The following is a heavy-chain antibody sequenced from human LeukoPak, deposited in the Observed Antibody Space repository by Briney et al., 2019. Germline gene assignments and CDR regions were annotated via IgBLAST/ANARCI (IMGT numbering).Heavy chain of an antibody. Sequence: AVTDSCLASGFTFTSYAVQWVRPAGGQRVEWIGWIVVGSGNTNYAQKFQERVTITRDMSTSTAYMELSSLRSEDTAVYYCAADPGSLSGSYSYYYYYMDVWGKGTTVTVSS. CDR1: GFTFTSYA. CDR2: IVVGSGNT. V-gene: IGHV1-58*01. J-gene: IGHJ6*03. CDR3: AADPGSLSGSYSYYYYYMDV. D-gene: IGHD1-26*01.